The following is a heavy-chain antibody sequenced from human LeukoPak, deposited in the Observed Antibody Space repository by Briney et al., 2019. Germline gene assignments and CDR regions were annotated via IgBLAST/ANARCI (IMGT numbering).Heavy chain of an antibody. CDR3: TSFKFFGGFDY. D-gene: IGHD2-15*01. CDR1: GFTFSGSA. CDR2: IRSKANSYAT. Sequence: PGGSLRLSCAASGFTFSGSAMHWVRQASGKGLEWVGRIRSKANSYATAYAASVKGRFTISRDDSKNTAYLQVNSLKTEDTAVYYCTSFKFFGGFDYWGQGTLVTVSS. V-gene: IGHV3-73*01. J-gene: IGHJ4*02.